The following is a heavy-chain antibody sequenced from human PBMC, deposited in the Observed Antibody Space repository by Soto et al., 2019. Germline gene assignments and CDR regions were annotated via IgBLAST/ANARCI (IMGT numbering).Heavy chain of an antibody. Sequence: GGSLRLSCAASGFTFSSYSMNWVRQAPGKGLEWVSSISSSSSYIYYADSVKGRFTISRDNAKNSLYLQMNSLRAEDTAVYYCARDHDSSGYVRDAFDICGQGTMVTVSS. CDR2: ISSSSSYI. V-gene: IGHV3-21*04. CDR1: GFTFSSYS. CDR3: ARDHDSSGYVRDAFDI. D-gene: IGHD3-22*01. J-gene: IGHJ3*02.